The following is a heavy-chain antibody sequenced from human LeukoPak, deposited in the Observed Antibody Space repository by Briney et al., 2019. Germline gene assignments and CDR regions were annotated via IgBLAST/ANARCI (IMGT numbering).Heavy chain of an antibody. D-gene: IGHD6-13*01. CDR1: GFTFSSYE. CDR3: AKRAPVAAAGSDY. Sequence: GGSLRLSCAASGFTFSSYEMNWVRQAPGKGLEWVSYISSSGSTIYYADSVKGRFTISRDNSKNTLYLRMNSLRAEDTAVYYCAKRAPVAAAGSDYWGQGTLVTVSS. V-gene: IGHV3-48*03. J-gene: IGHJ4*02. CDR2: ISSSGSTI.